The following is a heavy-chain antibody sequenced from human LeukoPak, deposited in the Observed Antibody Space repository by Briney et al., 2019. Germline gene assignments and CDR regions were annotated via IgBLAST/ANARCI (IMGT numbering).Heavy chain of an antibody. D-gene: IGHD1-14*01. J-gene: IGHJ4*02. CDR1: GDSISTSY. CDR2: ISNRGST. CDR3: ARLQRIRSNHDYFDF. Sequence: SETLSLTCTVSGDSISTSYWSWIRQAPGKRLEWIGYISNRGSTNYNPSLTSRVTISVDTSKNQFSLRLTSVTAADTAVYYCARLQRIRSNHDYFDFWGQGTLLTVSS. V-gene: IGHV4-59*08.